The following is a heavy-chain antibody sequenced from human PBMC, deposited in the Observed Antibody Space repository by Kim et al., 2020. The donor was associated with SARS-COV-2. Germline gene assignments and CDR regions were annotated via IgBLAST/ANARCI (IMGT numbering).Heavy chain of an antibody. V-gene: IGHV3-30*02. J-gene: IGHJ4*02. D-gene: IGHD1-26*01. CDR2: K. CDR3: AKGMGATSSDY. Sequence: KYYADSVKDRFTISRDNSKNTLYLQMNSLRAEDTAVYYCAKGMGATSSDYWGQGTLVTVSS.